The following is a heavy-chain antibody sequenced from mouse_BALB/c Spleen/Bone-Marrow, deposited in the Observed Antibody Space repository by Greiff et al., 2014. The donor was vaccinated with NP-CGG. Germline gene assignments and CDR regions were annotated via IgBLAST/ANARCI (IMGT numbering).Heavy chain of an antibody. D-gene: IGHD1-1*01. J-gene: IGHJ1*01. CDR3: ASGYYGSSPYWYFDV. CDR1: GFNIKDYY. CDR2: IDPENGNT. Sequence: VQLQQSGAELVRPGALVKLSCKASGFNIKDYYMHWAKQRPEQGLEWIGWIDPENGNTIYDPKFQGKASITAGTSSNTAYLQLSSLTSEDTAVYYCASGYYGSSPYWYFDVWGAGTTVTVSS. V-gene: IGHV14-1*02.